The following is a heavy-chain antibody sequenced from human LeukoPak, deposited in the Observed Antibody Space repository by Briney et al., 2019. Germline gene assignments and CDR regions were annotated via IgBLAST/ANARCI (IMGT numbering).Heavy chain of an antibody. Sequence: GGSLRLSCVASEFVFSSHAMIWVRQAPGKGLEWISSITSSSSDIFYADSVKGRFTISRDNAKNSLYLQMNSLRAEDTAVYYCASEYSSSSYYYGMDVWGQGTTVTVSS. CDR1: EFVFSSHA. CDR3: ASEYSSSSYYYGMDV. J-gene: IGHJ6*02. D-gene: IGHD6-13*01. CDR2: ITSSSSDI. V-gene: IGHV3-21*01.